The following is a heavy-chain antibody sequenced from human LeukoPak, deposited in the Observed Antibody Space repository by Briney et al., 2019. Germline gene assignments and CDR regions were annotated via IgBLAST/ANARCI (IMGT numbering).Heavy chain of an antibody. V-gene: IGHV1-2*02. D-gene: IGHD3-22*01. CDR2: INPDSGGR. Sequence: AASVKVSCKASGYTFTGYYLHLVRQAPGQGLEWMGWINPDSGGRNYAQKFKGRVTMTRDTSITTAYMELSGLRSDDTAVYYCARDLIVQAGYYYGMDVWGQGTTVTVSS. J-gene: IGHJ6*02. CDR3: ARDLIVQAGYYYGMDV. CDR1: GYTFTGYY.